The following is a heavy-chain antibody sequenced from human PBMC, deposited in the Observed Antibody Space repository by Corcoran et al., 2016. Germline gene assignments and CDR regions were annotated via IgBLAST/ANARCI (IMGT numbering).Heavy chain of an antibody. CDR2: ISYDGSNK. CDR3: AKDMDSGAIGSVGTTGMDV. CDR1: GFTFSSYG. Sequence: QVQLVESGGGVVQPGRSLRLSCAASGFTFSSYGMHWVRQAPGKGLEWVAVISYDGSNKYYADSVKGRFTISRDNSKNTLYLQMNSLRAEDTAVYYCAKDMDSGAIGSVGTTGMDVWGQGTTVTVSS. D-gene: IGHD1-7*01. J-gene: IGHJ6*02. V-gene: IGHV3-30*18.